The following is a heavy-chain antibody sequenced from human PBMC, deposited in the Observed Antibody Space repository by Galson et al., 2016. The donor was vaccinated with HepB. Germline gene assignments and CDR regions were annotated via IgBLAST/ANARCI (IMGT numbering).Heavy chain of an antibody. CDR3: AHRGLHDSSGYSYSPFDF. D-gene: IGHD6-19*01. CDR1: GFSLSSNGVG. Sequence: SGFSLSSNGVGVGWIRQPPGKALEWLALIFWDDDQRYNPSLKNRVTVTKDTSKNQVVLTVTDMDPVDTATYFCAHRGLHDSSGYSYSPFDFWGQGILVTVSS. J-gene: IGHJ4*02. V-gene: IGHV2-5*02. CDR2: IFWDDDQ.